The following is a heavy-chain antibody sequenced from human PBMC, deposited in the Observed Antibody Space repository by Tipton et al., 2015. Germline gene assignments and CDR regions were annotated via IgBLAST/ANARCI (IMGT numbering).Heavy chain of an antibody. Sequence: SLRLSCVASGFTFSSYWMNWVRQAPGKGLEWVGNIKPDGSETYYAQSLKGRFTISRDNAKNSLYLQVNSQRVEDTALYYCARGYNWNFDHWGQGTLVTVSS. V-gene: IGHV3-7*04. D-gene: IGHD1-20*01. CDR1: GFTFSSYW. CDR2: IKPDGSET. J-gene: IGHJ5*02. CDR3: ARGYNWNFDH.